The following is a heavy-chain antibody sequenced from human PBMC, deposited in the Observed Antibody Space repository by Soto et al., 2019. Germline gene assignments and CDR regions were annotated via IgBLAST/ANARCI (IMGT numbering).Heavy chain of an antibody. Sequence: ASVKVSCKASGYTFTSYAMHWVRQAPGQRLEWMGWINAGNGNTKYSQKFQGRVTITRDTSASTAYMELSSLRSEDTAVYYCARERGSGRFGERLGYYFDYWGQGTLVTVSS. V-gene: IGHV1-3*01. CDR2: INAGNGNT. D-gene: IGHD3-10*01. CDR1: GYTFTSYA. J-gene: IGHJ4*02. CDR3: ARERGSGRFGERLGYYFDY.